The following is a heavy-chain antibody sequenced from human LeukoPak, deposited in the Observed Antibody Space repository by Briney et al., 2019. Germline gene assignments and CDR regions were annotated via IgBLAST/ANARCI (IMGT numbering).Heavy chain of an antibody. V-gene: IGHV4-4*02. J-gene: IGHJ3*02. CDR1: GGSITNTNY. D-gene: IGHD2-8*01. CDR3: ARDGVYSMGAFDI. Sequence: KSSETLSLTCGVSGGSITNTNYWTWVRQPPGKGLEWIGEVNLQGSTNYNPSLMGRVAIAVDTSENHISLQLTSVTAADTAVYYCARDGVYSMGAFDIWGQGTMITVSS. CDR2: VNLQGST.